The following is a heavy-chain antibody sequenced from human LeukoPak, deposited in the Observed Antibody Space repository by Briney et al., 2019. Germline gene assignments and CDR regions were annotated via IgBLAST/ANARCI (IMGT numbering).Heavy chain of an antibody. CDR3: TRDGGYNAFDI. CDR2: INSHGSSK. Sequence: GGSLRLSCAASGFTFSSYWMHWVRQAPGKGLVWVSRINSHGSSKSYADSVKGRFTISRDNAKNTLYLQMNSLRAEDTAVYYCTRDGGYNAFDIWGQGTMVTVSS. D-gene: IGHD5-12*01. CDR1: GFTFSSYW. V-gene: IGHV3-74*01. J-gene: IGHJ3*02.